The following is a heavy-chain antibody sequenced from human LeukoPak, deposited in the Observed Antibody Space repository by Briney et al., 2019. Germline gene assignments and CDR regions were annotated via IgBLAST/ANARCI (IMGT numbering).Heavy chain of an antibody. CDR2: ISAYNGNT. Sequence: GASVKVSCKASGYTFTSYGISWVRQAPGQGLEWMGWISAYNGNTNYAQKLQGRVTMTTDTSASTAYMELRSLRSDDTAVYYCARDVSSSWYPSSGYWGQGTLVTVSS. D-gene: IGHD6-13*01. CDR3: ARDVSSSWYPSSGY. J-gene: IGHJ4*02. CDR1: GYTFTSYG. V-gene: IGHV1-18*01.